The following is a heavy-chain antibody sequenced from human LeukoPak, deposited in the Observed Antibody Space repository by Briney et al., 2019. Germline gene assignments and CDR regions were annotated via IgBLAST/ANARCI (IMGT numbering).Heavy chain of an antibody. Sequence: ASVKVSCKASGYTFTSYGISWVRQAPGQGLEWMGWISAYNGNTNYAQKPQGRVTMTTDTSTSTAYMELRSLRSDDTAVYYCARYCSGGSCYPLDYWGQGTLVTVAS. CDR1: GYTFTSYG. D-gene: IGHD2-15*01. J-gene: IGHJ4*02. V-gene: IGHV1-18*01. CDR3: ARYCSGGSCYPLDY. CDR2: ISAYNGNT.